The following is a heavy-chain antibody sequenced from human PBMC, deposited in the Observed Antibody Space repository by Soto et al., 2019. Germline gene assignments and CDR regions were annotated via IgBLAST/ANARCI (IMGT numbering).Heavy chain of an antibody. J-gene: IGHJ4*02. D-gene: IGHD1-1*01. Sequence: HVQLVESGGGLVKPGGSLRLSCAASGSSFRDYYMSWIRQSPGKGLEWLSYITSSSSYTHYADSVKGRFTISRDNAKNSLYLQMNSLRAEDTAVYYCTGGQDNLAVNFDYWGQGTPVTVSS. V-gene: IGHV3-11*05. CDR1: GSSFRDYY. CDR2: ITSSSSYT. CDR3: TGGQDNLAVNFDY.